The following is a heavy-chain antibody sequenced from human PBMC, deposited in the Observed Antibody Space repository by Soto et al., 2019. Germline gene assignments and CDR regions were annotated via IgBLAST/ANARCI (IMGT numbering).Heavy chain of an antibody. D-gene: IGHD3-22*01. J-gene: IGHJ3*02. Sequence: EVQVMESGGDLVQPGGSLRLSCEAAGFTVSRNYMSWVRQAPGKGLECVSVVYTNGNTYFADSVKCRFTVSRDNSRNTLYLQMNSLIVEDTAVYFCARSAAVIVGYAFETWGPGTMVTVSS. V-gene: IGHV3-66*01. CDR3: ARSAAVIVGYAFET. CDR1: GFTVSRNY. CDR2: VYTNGNT.